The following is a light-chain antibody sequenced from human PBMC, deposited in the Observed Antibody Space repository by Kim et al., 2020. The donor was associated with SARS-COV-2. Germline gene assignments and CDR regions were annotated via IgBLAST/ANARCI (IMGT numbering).Light chain of an antibody. J-gene: IGLJ1*01. CDR2: DVR. Sequence: GQSITTSCTGTRSDVGYYTSVSWYQQPPGKAPKLIIYDVRERASGVSNRFSGSQSGNTASLTISGLRAEDEADYYCSSHTTSSTYVFGSGTKVTVL. V-gene: IGLV2-14*03. CDR3: SSHTTSSTYV. CDR1: RSDVGYYTS.